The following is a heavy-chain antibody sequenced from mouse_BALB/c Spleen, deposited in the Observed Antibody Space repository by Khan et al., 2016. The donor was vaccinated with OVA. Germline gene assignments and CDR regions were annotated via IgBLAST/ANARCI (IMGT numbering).Heavy chain of an antibody. J-gene: IGHJ2*01. D-gene: IGHD1-2*01. V-gene: IGHV3-2*02. CDR1: GYSITSGYG. Sequence: EVPRPESGHGLVKPSQSLSLTCTVTGYSITSGYGWNWIRQFPGNKLEWMGYISYSGSTNYNPSLKSRISITRDTSKNQFFLQLNSVTTEDTATXYCARTARIKYWGQGTTLTVSS. CDR2: ISYSGST. CDR3: ARTARIKY.